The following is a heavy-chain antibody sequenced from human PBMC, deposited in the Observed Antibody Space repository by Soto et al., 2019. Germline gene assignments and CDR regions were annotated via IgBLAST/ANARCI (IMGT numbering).Heavy chain of an antibody. D-gene: IGHD1-7*01. CDR1: GFTISTHG. J-gene: IGHJ4*02. Sequence: QVQLVESGRGVVQPGTSLRLSCAASGFTISTHGMHWVRQAPGKGLEWVANIWYDGSNKFYADSVKGRFTISKDNSKNTLYVQMNSLRAEDTAVYYCAAATTWNFHFHYWGQGTQVTVSS. CDR2: IWYDGSNK. V-gene: IGHV3-33*01. CDR3: AAATTWNFHFHY.